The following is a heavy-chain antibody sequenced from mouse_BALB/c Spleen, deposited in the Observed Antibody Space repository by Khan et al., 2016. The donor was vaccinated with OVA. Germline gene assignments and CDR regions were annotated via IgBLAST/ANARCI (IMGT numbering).Heavy chain of an antibody. D-gene: IGHD2-3*01. Sequence: QVQLQQPGPELVKPGASVKMSCKASGYTFTDYVINWVKQRTGQGLEWIGDIFPGGGSSYYNEKFKGKAKLTADKSSNTAYMQLSSLTFEDSAISCCAGGGYSVFAYWGQGTLVTVSA. CDR1: GYTFTDYV. CDR2: IFPGGGSS. V-gene: IGHV1-77*01. CDR3: AGGGYSVFAY. J-gene: IGHJ3*01.